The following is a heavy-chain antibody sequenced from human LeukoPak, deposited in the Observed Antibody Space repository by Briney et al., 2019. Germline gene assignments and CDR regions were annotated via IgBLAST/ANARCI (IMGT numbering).Heavy chain of an antibody. CDR3: AKTRNTVTTSPKLNWFDP. Sequence: PTGGSLRLSCAASGFTFSSYAMSWVRQAPGKGLEWVSAISGSGGSTYYADSVKGRFTISRDNSKNTLYLQMNSLRAEDTAVYYCAKTRNTVTTSPKLNWFDPWGQGTLVTVSS. J-gene: IGHJ5*02. CDR2: ISGSGGST. CDR1: GFTFSSYA. D-gene: IGHD4-17*01. V-gene: IGHV3-23*01.